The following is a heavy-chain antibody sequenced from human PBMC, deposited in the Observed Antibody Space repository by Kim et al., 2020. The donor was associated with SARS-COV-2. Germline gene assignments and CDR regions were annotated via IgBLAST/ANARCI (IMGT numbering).Heavy chain of an antibody. CDR2: YPVDSDT. CDR3: ARIGDY. V-gene: IGHV5-51*01. Sequence: YPVDSDTRYSPSFQGQVTISSNTSISTAYLQWSSLKASDTAMYYCARIGDYWGQGTLVTVSS. D-gene: IGHD2-15*01. J-gene: IGHJ4*02.